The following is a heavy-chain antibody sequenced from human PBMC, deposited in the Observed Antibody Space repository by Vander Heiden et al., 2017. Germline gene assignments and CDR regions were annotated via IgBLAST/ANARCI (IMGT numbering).Heavy chain of an antibody. CDR3: AKIAARDSMDV. D-gene: IGHD6-6*01. CDR2: LSSSGSYT. Sequence: EVQLVESGGGLVRPGGSLRLSWSAPGFTFGSSTMHWVRQAPGKGLEWISSLSSSGSYTYYADSMKGRFTISRDNAKNSLYLQMNSLRAEDTAVYYCAKIAARDSMDVWGQGTTVTVSS. V-gene: IGHV3-21*01. CDR1: GFTFGSST. J-gene: IGHJ6*02.